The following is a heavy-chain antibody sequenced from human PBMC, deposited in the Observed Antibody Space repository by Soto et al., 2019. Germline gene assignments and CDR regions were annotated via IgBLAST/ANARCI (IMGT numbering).Heavy chain of an antibody. V-gene: IGHV1-18*01. Sequence: GASVKVSCKASGGTFSSYAISWVRQAPGQGLEWMGWISAYNGNTNYAQKFQGRVTITRDTSASTAYMELSSLRSEDTAVYYCARAVAVPADFDYWGQGTLVTVSS. CDR1: GGTFSSYA. CDR3: ARAVAVPADFDY. J-gene: IGHJ4*02. D-gene: IGHD6-19*01. CDR2: ISAYNGNT.